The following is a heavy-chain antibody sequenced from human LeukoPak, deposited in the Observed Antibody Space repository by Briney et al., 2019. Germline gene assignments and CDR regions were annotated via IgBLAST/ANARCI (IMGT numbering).Heavy chain of an antibody. J-gene: IGHJ4*02. V-gene: IGHV1-2*02. D-gene: IGHD2-8*01. CDR1: GYTFTGYY. Sequence: ASVKVSCKASGYTFTGYYMHWVRQAPGQGLEWMGWINPNSGGTNYAQKLQGRVTMTTDTSTSTAYMELRSLRSDDTAVYYCARDREVMTGYFDYWGQGTLVTVSS. CDR3: ARDREVMTGYFDY. CDR2: INPNSGGT.